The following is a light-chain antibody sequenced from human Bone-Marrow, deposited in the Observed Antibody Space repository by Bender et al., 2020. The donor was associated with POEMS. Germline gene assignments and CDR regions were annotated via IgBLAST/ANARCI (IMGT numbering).Light chain of an antibody. CDR2: EVT. CDR1: STDVGISNY. J-gene: IGLJ3*02. CDR3: AAWDESLSAWV. Sequence: QSALTQPRSVSGPPGQSVAISCTGTSTDVGISNYVSWYRQHPGRAPKLIIYEVTKRPSGVPDRFSGSKSGTSASLAISGLRSEDEADYYCAAWDESLSAWVFGGGTKLTAL. V-gene: IGLV2-11*01.